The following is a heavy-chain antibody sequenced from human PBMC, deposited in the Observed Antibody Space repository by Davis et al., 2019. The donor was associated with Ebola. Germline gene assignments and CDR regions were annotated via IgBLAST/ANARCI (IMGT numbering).Heavy chain of an antibody. J-gene: IGHJ6*02. CDR3: ARDRQLVDYYYYGMDV. CDR2: IIPIFGTA. Sequence: AASVKVSCKASGGTFSSYAISWVRQAPGQGLEWMGGIIPIFGTANYAQKFQGWVTMTRDTSISTAYMELSRLRSDDTAVYYCARDRQLVDYYYYGMDVWGQGTTVTVSS. CDR1: GGTFSSYA. V-gene: IGHV1-69*05. D-gene: IGHD6-6*01.